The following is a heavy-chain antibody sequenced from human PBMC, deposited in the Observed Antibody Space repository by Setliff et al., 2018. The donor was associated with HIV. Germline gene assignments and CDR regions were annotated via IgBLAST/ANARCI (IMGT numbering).Heavy chain of an antibody. V-gene: IGHV1-24*01. D-gene: IGHD6-19*01. Sequence: ASVKVSCKVSGYTLSELSMHWVRQAPGKGLEWMGGFDPEDVETIYAEKFQGRVTMTEDTSTDTAYMELSSLTSEDTAVYYCATDLISVSPGIAVAGRDYWGQGTLVTVSS. CDR2: FDPEDVET. CDR3: ATDLISVSPGIAVAGRDY. CDR1: GYTLSELS. J-gene: IGHJ4*02.